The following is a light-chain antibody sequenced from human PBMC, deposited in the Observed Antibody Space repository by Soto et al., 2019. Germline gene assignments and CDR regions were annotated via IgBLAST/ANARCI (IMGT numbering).Light chain of an antibody. J-gene: IGLJ1*01. V-gene: IGLV2-14*01. CDR1: SSDIGAYNY. CDR3: SSYTSSSTLAYV. CDR2: EVS. Sequence: QSALTQPASVSASPGQSITISCTGTSSDIGAYNYVSWYQQHPGKAPKLMIYEVSNRPSGVSNRFSGSKSGSTASLTISGLQAEDEADYYCSSYTSSSTLAYVFGTGTKSPS.